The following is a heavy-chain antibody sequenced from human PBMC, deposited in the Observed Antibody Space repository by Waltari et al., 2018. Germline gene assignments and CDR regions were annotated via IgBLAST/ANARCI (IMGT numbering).Heavy chain of an antibody. V-gene: IGHV3-33*03. CDR1: GFTFSIYG. J-gene: IGHJ4*02. CDR2: IWYDGSST. D-gene: IGHD6-6*01. Sequence: QVQLVESGGGVVQPGVSLRLSCAASGFTFSIYGMHWVRQAPGKGLEWLTLIWYDGSSTYYADFVKGRFTISRDNSKNMLYLQMDSLRSEDTAVYYCGLGKSSSSVDNWGQGTLVTVSS. CDR3: GLGKSSSSVDN.